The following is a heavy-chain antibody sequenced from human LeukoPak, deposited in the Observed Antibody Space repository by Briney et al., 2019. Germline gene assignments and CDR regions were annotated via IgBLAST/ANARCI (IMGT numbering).Heavy chain of an antibody. CDR1: GGSISSYY. CDR2: IYTSGST. CDR3: AREVRDSYYYDSSGYSFFNWFDP. D-gene: IGHD3-22*01. V-gene: IGHV4-4*07. J-gene: IGHJ5*02. Sequence: SETLSLTCTVSGGSISSYYWSWIRQLAGKGLEWIGRIYTSGSTNCNPSLKSRVTMSVDTSKNQFSLKLSSVTAADTAVYYCAREVRDSYYYDSSGYSFFNWFDPWGQGTLVTVSS.